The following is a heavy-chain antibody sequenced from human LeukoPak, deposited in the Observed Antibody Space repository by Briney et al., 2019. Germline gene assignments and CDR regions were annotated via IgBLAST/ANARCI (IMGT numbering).Heavy chain of an antibody. D-gene: IGHD4/OR15-4a*01. CDR3: VRRQDQAKSRQ. J-gene: IGHJ1*01. Sequence: SETLSLTCPVYGGSFRGYYWSWYRQPPGKGLEWIGEIHPSGSTHYNPSLASQVIISVDTSKNQVSLKVNSVTTADTAVYFCVRRQDQAKSRQWGQGTLATVSS. CDR2: IHPSGST. V-gene: IGHV4-34*01. CDR1: GGSFRGYY.